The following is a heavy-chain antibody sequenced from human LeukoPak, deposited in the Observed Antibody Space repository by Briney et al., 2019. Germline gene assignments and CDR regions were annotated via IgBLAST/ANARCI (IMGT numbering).Heavy chain of an antibody. D-gene: IGHD6-13*01. J-gene: IGHJ4*02. V-gene: IGHV4-59*01. CDR1: GGSISSYY. CDR3: ARTLYSSSLLDY. CDR2: IYYSGST. Sequence: SETLSLTCTVSGGSISSYYWSWIRQPPRKGLEWIGYIYYSGSTNYNPSLKSRVTISVDTSKNQFSLKLSSVTAADTAVYYCARTLYSSSLLDYWGQGTLVTVSS.